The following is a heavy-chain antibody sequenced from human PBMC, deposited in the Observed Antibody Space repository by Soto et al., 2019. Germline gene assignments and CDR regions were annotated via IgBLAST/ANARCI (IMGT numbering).Heavy chain of an antibody. J-gene: IGHJ4*02. Sequence: PSETLSLTCTVSGGSISSGGYYWSWIRQHPGKGLEWIGYIYYSGSTYYTPSLKSRVTISVDTSKNQFSLKLSSVTAADTAVYYCARELQIFNYFDYWGQGTLVTVSS. V-gene: IGHV4-31*03. D-gene: IGHD4-4*01. CDR2: IYYSGST. CDR1: GGSISSGGYY. CDR3: ARELQIFNYFDY.